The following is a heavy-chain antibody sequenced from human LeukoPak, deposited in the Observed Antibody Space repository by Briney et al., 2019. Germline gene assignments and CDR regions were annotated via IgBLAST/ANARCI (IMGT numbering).Heavy chain of an antibody. CDR1: GFTFDDYG. CDR3: AKGDGYNGCFDC. V-gene: IGHV3-20*04. J-gene: IGHJ4*02. D-gene: IGHD5-24*01. CDR2: INWNGGST. Sequence: PGGSLRLSCAASGFTFDDYGMSWVRQAPGKGLEWVSGINWNGGSTGYADSVKGRFTISRDNTKNSLFLQMNGLRPDDSALYYCAKGDGYNGCFDCWGQGTLVTVSA.